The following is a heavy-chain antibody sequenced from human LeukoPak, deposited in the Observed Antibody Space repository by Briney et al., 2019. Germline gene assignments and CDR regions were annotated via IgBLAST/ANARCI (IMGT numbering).Heavy chain of an antibody. J-gene: IGHJ4*02. CDR1: GGSISSYY. CDR3: ARRTTYAAGYSSGRYDY. V-gene: IGHV4-59*01. D-gene: IGHD6-19*01. CDR2: IYYSGST. Sequence: PSETLSLTCTVSGGSISSYYWSWIRQPPGKGLEWIGYIYYSGSTNYNPSLKSRLTISVDTSKNQFSLKLTSVTAADTAVYYCARRTTYAAGYSSGRYDYWGQGTLVTVSS.